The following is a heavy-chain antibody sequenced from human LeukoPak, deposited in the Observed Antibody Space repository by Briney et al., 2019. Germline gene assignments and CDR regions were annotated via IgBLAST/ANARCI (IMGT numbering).Heavy chain of an antibody. Sequence: GGSLRLSCAASGFTFSNYWMSWVRQAPGNGPEWVANIKEDESEKNYVDSVKGRFTISRDSAKNSLYLQMNSLRAEDTAVYYCVSATTVTEFDYWGQGTLVTVSS. CDR1: GFTFSNYW. D-gene: IGHD4-17*01. CDR2: IKEDESEK. J-gene: IGHJ4*02. CDR3: VSATTVTEFDY. V-gene: IGHV3-7*01.